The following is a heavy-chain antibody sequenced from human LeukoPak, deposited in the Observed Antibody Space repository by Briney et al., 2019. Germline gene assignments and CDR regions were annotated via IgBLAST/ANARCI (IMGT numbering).Heavy chain of an antibody. CDR1: GGSISSYY. D-gene: IGHD6-6*01. J-gene: IGHJ6*03. CDR3: ARDPGLVAARPGYYYYYMDV. Sequence: SETLSLTCTVSGGSISSYYWSWIRQPAGKGPEWIGRIYTSGSTNYNPSLKSRVTMSVNTSKKQFSLKLSSVTAADTAVYYCARDPGLVAARPGYYYYYMDVWGKGTTVTVSS. V-gene: IGHV4-4*07. CDR2: IYTSGST.